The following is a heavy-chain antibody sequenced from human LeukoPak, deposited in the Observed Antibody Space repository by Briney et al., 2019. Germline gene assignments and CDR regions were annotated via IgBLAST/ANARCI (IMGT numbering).Heavy chain of an antibody. Sequence: GGSLRLSCAASGFTFTNAWMTWVRQAPGKGLEWVGLIKSKAEGGKADFGAPVKGRFAISRDDSKNTLYLQMNSLKIEDTAVYYCATDLGSMYGLSYWGQGTLVTVSS. D-gene: IGHD2-8*01. V-gene: IGHV3-15*01. J-gene: IGHJ4*02. CDR3: ATDLGSMYGLSY. CDR1: GFTFTNAW. CDR2: IKSKAEGGKA.